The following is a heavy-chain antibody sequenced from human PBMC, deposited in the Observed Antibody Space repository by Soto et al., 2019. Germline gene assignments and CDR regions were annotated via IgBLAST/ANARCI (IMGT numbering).Heavy chain of an antibody. D-gene: IGHD1-26*01. J-gene: IGHJ5*02. V-gene: IGHV1-8*01. Sequence: QVQLVQSGAEVKRPGASVKVSCKTSGYTFTSHDFYWLRQATGQGLEWMGWMNPKSGDTGHAQKFLDRLLMTRDTSIDTAYMELTGLTSEDTAVYFCARGRPGGCVKRSFFDPWGQGTLVTVSS. CDR3: ARGRPGGCVKRSFFDP. CDR2: MNPKSGDT. CDR1: GYTFTSHD.